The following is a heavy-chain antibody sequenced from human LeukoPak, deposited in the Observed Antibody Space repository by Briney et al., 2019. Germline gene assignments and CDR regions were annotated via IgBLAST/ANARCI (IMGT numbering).Heavy chain of an antibody. V-gene: IGHV5-51*01. CDR3: ARLKGTERSWVDY. J-gene: IGHJ4*02. CDR2: IYPGDSDT. Sequence: LGESLKISCKDSGYIFSNYWIGWVRQMPGKGLEWMGIIYPGDSDTRYSPSFQGQVTISADKSISTAYLQWSSLKASDTAMYYCARLKGTERSWVDYWGQGTLVTVSS. D-gene: IGHD5-24*01. CDR1: GYIFSNYW.